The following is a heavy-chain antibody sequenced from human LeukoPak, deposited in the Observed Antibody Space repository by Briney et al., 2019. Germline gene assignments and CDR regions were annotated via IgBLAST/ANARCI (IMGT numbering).Heavy chain of an antibody. D-gene: IGHD5-12*01. CDR3: ARQWLRSLRYYMDV. V-gene: IGHV1-2*02. CDR2: INPKSGDT. CDR1: GYTFTDYY. J-gene: IGHJ6*03. Sequence: ASVKVSCKASGYTFTDYYIHWVRQAPGEGLEWMGWINPKSGDTNYAQKFQGRVTMTRDTSITTAYMELSRLRSDDTAVYYCARQWLRSLRYYMDVWGKGTTVTVSS.